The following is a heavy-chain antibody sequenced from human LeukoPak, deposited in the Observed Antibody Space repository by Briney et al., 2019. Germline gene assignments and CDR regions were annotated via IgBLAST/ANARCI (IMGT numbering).Heavy chain of an antibody. D-gene: IGHD3-9*01. CDR2: IYYSGST. CDR1: GGSISSYY. V-gene: IGHV4-39*01. J-gene: IGHJ4*02. Sequence: SETLSPTCTVSGGSISSYYWGWIRQPPGKGLEWIGSIYYSGSTYYNPSLKSRVTISVDTSKNQFSLKLSSVTAADTAVYYCATTYDILTGSVWGQGTLVTVSS. CDR3: ATTYDILTGSV.